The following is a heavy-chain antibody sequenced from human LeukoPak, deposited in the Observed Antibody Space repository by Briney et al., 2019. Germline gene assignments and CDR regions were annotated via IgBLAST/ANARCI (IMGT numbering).Heavy chain of an antibody. J-gene: IGHJ4*02. Sequence: SETLSLTCTVSGGSISSYYWSWIRQPPGKGLEWIGYIYYSGSTNYNPSLKSRVTISVDTSKNQFSLKLSSVTAADTAVYYCARLFRSLSIVVVTDSKIPPSPHFDYWGQGTLVTVSS. V-gene: IGHV4-59*12. CDR3: ARLFRSLSIVVVTDSKIPPSPHFDY. CDR1: GGSISSYY. CDR2: IYYSGST. D-gene: IGHD3-22*01.